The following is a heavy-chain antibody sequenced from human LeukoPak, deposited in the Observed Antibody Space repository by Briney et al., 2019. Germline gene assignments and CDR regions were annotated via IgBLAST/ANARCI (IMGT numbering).Heavy chain of an antibody. CDR3: AREWGVDSYGYSVCFDY. D-gene: IGHD5-18*01. V-gene: IGHV1-2*02. CDR2: INPNSGGT. J-gene: IGHJ4*02. Sequence: ASVKVSCKASGYTFTGYYMHWVRQAPGQGLEWMGWINPNSGGTNYAQKFQGRVTMTRDTSISTAYMELSRLRSDDTAVYYCAREWGVDSYGYSVCFDYWGQGTLVTVSS. CDR1: GYTFTGYY.